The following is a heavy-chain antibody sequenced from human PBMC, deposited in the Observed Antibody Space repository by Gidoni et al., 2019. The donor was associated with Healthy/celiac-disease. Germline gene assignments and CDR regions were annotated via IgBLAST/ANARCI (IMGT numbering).Heavy chain of an antibody. J-gene: IGHJ3*02. D-gene: IGHD3-16*02. CDR2: ISYDGSNK. V-gene: IGHV3-30*18. CDR1: GFTFSSYG. Sequence: QVQLVESGGGVVQPGRSLRLSCAASGFTFSSYGMPWGRQAPGKGLKWVAVISYDGSNKYYADSVKGRFTISRDNSKNTLYLQMNSLRAEDTAVYYCAKETDDYVWGSYRQRSDAFDIWGQGTMVTVSS. CDR3: AKETDDYVWGSYRQRSDAFDI.